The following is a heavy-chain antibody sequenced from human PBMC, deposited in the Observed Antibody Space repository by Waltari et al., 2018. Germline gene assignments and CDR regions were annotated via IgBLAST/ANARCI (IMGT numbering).Heavy chain of an antibody. Sequence: QVQLQESGPGLVKPSETLSLTCTVSGGSMSNNYWNWIRQPAGKGLEYIGRVFTSGRTHYNPSLNSRVTMSIDTSKGQFSLELTSVTAADTAIYYCARAQERRDAFDFWGKGTMVTVSS. J-gene: IGHJ3*01. CDR2: VFTSGRT. CDR3: ARAQERRDAFDF. CDR1: GGSMSNNY. D-gene: IGHD1-1*01. V-gene: IGHV4-4*07.